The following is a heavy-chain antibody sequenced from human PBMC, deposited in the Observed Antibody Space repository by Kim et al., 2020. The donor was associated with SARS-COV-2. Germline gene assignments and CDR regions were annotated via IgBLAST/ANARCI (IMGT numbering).Heavy chain of an antibody. Sequence: GGSLRLSCAASGFTFSSYSMNWVRQAPGKGLEWVSSISSSSSYIYYADSVKGRFTISRDNAKNSLYLQMNSLRAEDTAVYYCARDVTSRITRPALYDYWGQGTLVTVSS. CDR1: GFTFSSYS. J-gene: IGHJ4*02. CDR2: ISSSSSYI. D-gene: IGHD2-2*01. V-gene: IGHV3-21*01. CDR3: ARDVTSRITRPALYDY.